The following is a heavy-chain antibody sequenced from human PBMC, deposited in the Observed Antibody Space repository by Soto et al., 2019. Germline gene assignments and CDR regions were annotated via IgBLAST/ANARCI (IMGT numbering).Heavy chain of an antibody. CDR1: GYTLTELP. CDR2: FDPEDGET. CDR3: ATVGDYGVSYPLA. Sequence: ASVKVSCKVSGYTLTELPMHWVRQAPGKGLEWMGGFDPEDGETIYAQKFQGRVTMTEDTSTDTAYMELSSLRSEDTAVYYCATVGDYGVSYPLAWGQGTLVTVSS. D-gene: IGHD4-17*01. V-gene: IGHV1-24*01. J-gene: IGHJ5*02.